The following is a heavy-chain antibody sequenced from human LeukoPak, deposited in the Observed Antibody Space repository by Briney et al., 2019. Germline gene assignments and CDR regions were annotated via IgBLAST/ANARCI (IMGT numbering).Heavy chain of an antibody. CDR3: ASPDCSSTSCYTGGFDY. CDR1: GGTFSSYA. V-gene: IGHV1-69*13. Sequence: GSSVKVSCKASGGTFSSYAIRWVRQPPAQGLEWVGGIIPIFGTANYAQKFQGRVTITADESTSTAYMELSSLRSEDTAVYYCASPDCSSTSCYTGGFDYWGQGTLVTVSS. D-gene: IGHD2-2*02. J-gene: IGHJ4*02. CDR2: IIPIFGTA.